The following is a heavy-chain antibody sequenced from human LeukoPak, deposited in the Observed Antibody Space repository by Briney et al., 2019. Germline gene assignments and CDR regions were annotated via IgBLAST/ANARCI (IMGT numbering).Heavy chain of an antibody. V-gene: IGHV3-7*03. CDR2: IKQDGSEK. CDR3: ASGLELDY. J-gene: IGHJ4*02. CDR1: GFTFSSYA. Sequence: GGSLRLSCAASGFTFSSYAMRWVRQAPGKGLEWVANIKQDGSEKNYVDSVKGRFTISRDNAKNSLYLQMNSLRAEDTAVYYCASGLELDYWGQGTLVTVSS.